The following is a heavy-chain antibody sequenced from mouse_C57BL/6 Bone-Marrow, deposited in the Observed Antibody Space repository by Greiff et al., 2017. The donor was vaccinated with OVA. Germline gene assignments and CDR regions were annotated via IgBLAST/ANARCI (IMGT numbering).Heavy chain of an antibody. CDR2: ISSGGDYI. D-gene: IGHD2-1*01. CDR1: GFTFSSYA. CDR3: TRLLDAMDY. J-gene: IGHJ4*01. Sequence: EVKVVESGEGLVKPGGSLKLSCAASGFTFSSYAMSWVRQTPVKRLEWVAYISSGGDYIYYADTVKGRFTISRDNARNTLYLQMSSLKSEDTAMYYCTRLLDAMDYWGQGTSVTVSS. V-gene: IGHV5-9-1*02.